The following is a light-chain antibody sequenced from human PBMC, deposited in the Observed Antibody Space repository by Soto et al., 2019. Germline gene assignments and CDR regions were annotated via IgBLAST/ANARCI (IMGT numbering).Light chain of an antibody. CDR1: NIGSKS. CDR2: YDS. V-gene: IGLV3-21*04. CDR3: QVWDSSSDHWV. J-gene: IGLJ3*02. Sequence: SYELTQQPSVSVAPGKTARITCGGNNIGSKSVHWYQQKPGQAPVLVIYYDSDRPSGIPERFSGSNSGNTATLTISRVEAGDEADYYCQVWDSSSDHWVFGAGTKLTVL.